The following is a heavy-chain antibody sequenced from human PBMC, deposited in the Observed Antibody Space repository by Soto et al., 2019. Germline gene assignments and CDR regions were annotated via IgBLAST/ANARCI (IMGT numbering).Heavy chain of an antibody. D-gene: IGHD3-10*01. CDR1: GVSISSSSYY. J-gene: IGHJ3*02. CDR2: IYYSGST. V-gene: IGHV4-39*01. Sequence: PSETLSLTCNVSGVSISSSSYYWGWIRQPPGKGLEWIGSIYYSGSTYYNPSLKSRVTISVDTSKNQFSLKLSSVTAADTAVYYCARLLGVRGSGRVLAFDIWGQGTMVTVSS. CDR3: ARLLGVRGSGRVLAFDI.